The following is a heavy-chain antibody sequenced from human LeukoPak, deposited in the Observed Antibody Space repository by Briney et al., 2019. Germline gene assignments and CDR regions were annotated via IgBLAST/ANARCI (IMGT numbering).Heavy chain of an antibody. D-gene: IGHD3-10*01. CDR3: ARVRGAYNWFDP. J-gene: IGHJ5*02. CDR1: GYTFTTYG. V-gene: IGHV1-18*01. Sequence: ASVKVSCKASGYTFTTYGITWVRQAPGQGLEWMGWISGYNGNTDYAQKLQGRVTMTTDTSTSTAYMELRSLRSDDTAVYYCARVRGAYNWFDPWGQGTLVTVSS. CDR2: ISGYNGNT.